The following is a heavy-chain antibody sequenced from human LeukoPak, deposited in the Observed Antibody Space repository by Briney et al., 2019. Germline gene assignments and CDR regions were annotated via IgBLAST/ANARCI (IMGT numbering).Heavy chain of an antibody. CDR3: ARDGAAAGPYYFDY. CDR1: GFTFSSSG. CDR2: ISGSGGST. D-gene: IGHD6-13*01. J-gene: IGHJ4*02. Sequence: GGSLRLSCAASGFTFSSSGMSWVRQTPGKGLEWVSAISGSGGSTYYADSVKGRFTISRDNAKNSLYLQMNSLRAEDTAVYYCARDGAAAGPYYFDYWGQGTLVTVSS. V-gene: IGHV3-23*01.